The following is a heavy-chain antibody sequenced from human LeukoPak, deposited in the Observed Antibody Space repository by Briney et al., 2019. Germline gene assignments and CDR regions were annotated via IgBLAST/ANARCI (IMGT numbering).Heavy chain of an antibody. CDR3: ARDFDGSTWFGRNYMDV. V-gene: IGHV3-23*01. D-gene: IGHD6-13*01. CDR1: GFTFSSYA. CDR2: ISGSGGST. Sequence: GGSLRLSCAASGFTFSSYAMCWVRQAPGKGLEWVSGISGSGGSTYYLDSVKGRFTISRDKSKNTLYLQMNSLRAEDTAVYYCARDFDGSTWFGRNYMDVWGKGTTVTVSS. J-gene: IGHJ6*03.